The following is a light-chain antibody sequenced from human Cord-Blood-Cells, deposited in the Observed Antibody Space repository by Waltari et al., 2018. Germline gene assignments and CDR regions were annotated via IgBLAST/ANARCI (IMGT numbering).Light chain of an antibody. CDR1: SLRSYY. J-gene: IGLJ3*02. CDR3: NSRDSSGNHLV. CDR2: GKN. Sequence: SSELTQDPAVSVALGQTVRITCQGDSLRSYYASRYQQKPGQAPVRVIYGKNNRPAGIPDRFSGSSSGNTASLTIAGAQAEDEADYYCNSRDSSGNHLVFGGGTKLTVL. V-gene: IGLV3-19*01.